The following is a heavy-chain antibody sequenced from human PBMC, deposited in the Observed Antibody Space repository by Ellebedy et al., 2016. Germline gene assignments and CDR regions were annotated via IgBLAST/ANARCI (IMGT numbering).Heavy chain of an antibody. D-gene: IGHD6-13*01. CDR2: IYYSGST. Sequence: SETLSLXCTVSGGSVSSGSYYWNWIRQSPGKGLEWIGDIYYSGSTNYNPSLNSRVTISVDTSKSQFSLKLTSVTAADTAVYYCARRRTVVGTRLFDYWGQGALVTVSS. V-gene: IGHV4-61*01. CDR1: GGSVSSGSYY. J-gene: IGHJ4*02. CDR3: ARRRTVVGTRLFDY.